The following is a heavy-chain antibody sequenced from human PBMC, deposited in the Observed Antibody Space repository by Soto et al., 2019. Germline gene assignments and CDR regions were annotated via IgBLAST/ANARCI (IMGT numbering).Heavy chain of an antibody. J-gene: IGHJ6*02. D-gene: IGHD2-15*01. CDR1: GFTFSSYA. V-gene: IGHV3-30-3*01. CDR2: ISYDGSNK. CDR3: ARDRGVVVAVHYYYGMDV. Sequence: GGSLRLSCAASGFTFSSYAMHWVRQAPGKGLEWVAVISYDGSNKYYADSVKGRFTISRDNSKNTLYLQMNSLRAEDTAVYYCARDRGVVVAVHYYYGMDVWGQGTTVTVSS.